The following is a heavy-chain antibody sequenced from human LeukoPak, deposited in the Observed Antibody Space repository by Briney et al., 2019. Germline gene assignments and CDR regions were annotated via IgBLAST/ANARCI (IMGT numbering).Heavy chain of an antibody. CDR3: ARDLGLLWFGEQHLLPIN. D-gene: IGHD3-10*01. Sequence: GGSLRLSCAASGFTFSSYAMSWVRQAPGKGLEWVSAISGSGGSTYYADSVKGRFTISRDNSKNTLYLQMNSLRAEDTAVYYCARDLGLLWFGEQHLLPINWGQGTLVTVSS. CDR1: GFTFSSYA. J-gene: IGHJ4*02. V-gene: IGHV3-23*01. CDR2: ISGSGGST.